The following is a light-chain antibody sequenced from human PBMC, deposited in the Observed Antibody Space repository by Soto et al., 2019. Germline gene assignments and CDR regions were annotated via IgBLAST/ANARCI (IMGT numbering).Light chain of an antibody. J-gene: IGKJ1*01. Sequence: EIVLTQSPATLSLSPGERATLSCRASQSVGRYLAWYQQKPGQAPRLLIYDVSNRATGIPARFSGSGSGTDFTLTISSLEPEDFAVYYCQQRSNWPPWTFGQGTKVEIK. CDR1: QSVGRY. CDR2: DVS. CDR3: QQRSNWPPWT. V-gene: IGKV3-11*01.